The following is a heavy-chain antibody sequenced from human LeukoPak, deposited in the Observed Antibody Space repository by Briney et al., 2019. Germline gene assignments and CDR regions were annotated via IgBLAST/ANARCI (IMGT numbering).Heavy chain of an antibody. Sequence: PGGSLRLSCAASGFTFDDYGMSWVRQAPGKGLEWVSSISSSSSYIYYADSVKGRFTISRDNAKNSLYLQMSSLRAEDTAMYYCARGSSGYSYILSYWGQGALVTVSS. CDR3: ARGSSGYSYILSY. CDR2: ISSSSSYI. CDR1: GFTFDDYG. D-gene: IGHD5-18*01. V-gene: IGHV3-21*01. J-gene: IGHJ4*02.